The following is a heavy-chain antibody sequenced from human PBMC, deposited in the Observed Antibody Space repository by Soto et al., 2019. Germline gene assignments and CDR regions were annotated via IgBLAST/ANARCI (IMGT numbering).Heavy chain of an antibody. CDR1: GFTFSNYG. D-gene: IGHD2-21*01. CDR3: ARGLHSLFDY. J-gene: IGHJ4*02. CDR2: IWYDGNNN. V-gene: IGHV3-33*01. Sequence: QVQLVESGGGVVQPGGSLRLSGAASGFTFSNYGMHWVRQAPGKWLEWVAVIWYDGNNNYYADSVKGRFTISRDNSNNPLYVQMTSLRAEDTAVYYCARGLHSLFDYWGQGTLVTVSS.